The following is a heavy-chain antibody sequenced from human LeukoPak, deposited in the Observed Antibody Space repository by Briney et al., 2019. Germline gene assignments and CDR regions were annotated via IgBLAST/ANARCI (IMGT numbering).Heavy chain of an antibody. D-gene: IGHD5-12*01. J-gene: IGHJ3*02. CDR2: SSLANGNT. CDR3: ARAWLHNAFDI. Sequence: ASVKVSCKTSGNTLHTPAITWVRQAPGEGLEWMGWSSLANGNTNYAQKLQGRVTMTIDTSTSTAYMELRSLRSDDTAIYYCARAWLHNAFDIWGQGTMVTVSS. CDR1: GNTLHTPA. V-gene: IGHV1-18*01.